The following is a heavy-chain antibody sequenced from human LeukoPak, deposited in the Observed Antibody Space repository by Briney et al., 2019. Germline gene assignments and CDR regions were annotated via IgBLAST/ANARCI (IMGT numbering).Heavy chain of an antibody. Sequence: ASVKVSCKASGYTFTGYDINWVRQATGQGLEWMGWMNPNSGNTGYAQKFQGRVTMTRNTSTSTAYMELSSLRSEDTAVYYCARTHYYYDSTSSDAFDIWGQGTMVTVSS. CDR1: GYTFTGYD. J-gene: IGHJ3*02. CDR3: ARTHYYYDSTSSDAFDI. CDR2: MNPNSGNT. V-gene: IGHV1-8*01. D-gene: IGHD3-22*01.